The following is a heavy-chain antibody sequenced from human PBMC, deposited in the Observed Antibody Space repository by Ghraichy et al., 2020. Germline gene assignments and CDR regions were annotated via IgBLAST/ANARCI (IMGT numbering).Heavy chain of an antibody. Sequence: ASVKVSCEASGYTFTSYYMHWVRQAPGQGLEWMGIINPTGGSTTYAQRFQGRVTMTKDTSTSTVYMELNNLRSEDTAVYYCARERLRGVPKTEFDYWGQGTLVTVSS. CDR2: INPTGGST. CDR3: ARERLRGVPKTEFDY. V-gene: IGHV1-46*01. J-gene: IGHJ4*02. D-gene: IGHD3-10*01. CDR1: GYTFTSYY.